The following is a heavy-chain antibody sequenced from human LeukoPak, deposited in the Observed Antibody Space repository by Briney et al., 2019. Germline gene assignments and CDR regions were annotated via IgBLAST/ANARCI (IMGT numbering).Heavy chain of an antibody. CDR3: ASGYSSLEDY. CDR1: GGTFSSYA. CDR2: INPSGGST. V-gene: IGHV1-46*01. Sequence: EASVKVSCKASGGTFSSYAISWVRQAPGQGLEWMGIINPSGGSTSYAQKFQGRVTMTRDTSTSTVYMELSSLRSEDTAVYYCASGYSSLEDYWGQGTLVTVSS. J-gene: IGHJ4*02. D-gene: IGHD5-12*01.